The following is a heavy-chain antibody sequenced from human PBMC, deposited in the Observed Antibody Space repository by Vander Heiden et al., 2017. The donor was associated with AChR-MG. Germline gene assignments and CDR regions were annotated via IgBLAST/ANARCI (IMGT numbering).Heavy chain of an antibody. V-gene: IGHV4-34*01. J-gene: IGHJ5*02. D-gene: IGHD6-6*01. CDR3: ARSIARNWFDP. Sequence: QVQLQQWGAGLLKPSETLSLTCAVHGGSSSRSYWSWIRQPAGKGLEWIEEINHSRSTNYNPSLKSRVTISVDTSKNQFSLKLSSVTAADTAVYYGARSIARNWFDPWGQGPLVTVSS. CDR1: GGSSSRSY. CDR2: INHSRST.